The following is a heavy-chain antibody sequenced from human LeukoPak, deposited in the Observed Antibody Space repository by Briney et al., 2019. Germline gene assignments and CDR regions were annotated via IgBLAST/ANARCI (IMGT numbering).Heavy chain of an antibody. CDR3: AKARRAVVNIVVVPAALDY. CDR2: ISGSGGRT. CDR1: GFTFSSYA. D-gene: IGHD2-2*01. V-gene: IGHV3-23*01. J-gene: IGHJ4*02. Sequence: GGSLRLSCAASGFTFSSYAMSWVRQAPGKGLEWVSAISGSGGRTYYADSVKGRFTISRDNSKNTLYLQMNSLRAEDTAVYYCAKARRAVVNIVVVPAALDYWGQGTLVTVSS.